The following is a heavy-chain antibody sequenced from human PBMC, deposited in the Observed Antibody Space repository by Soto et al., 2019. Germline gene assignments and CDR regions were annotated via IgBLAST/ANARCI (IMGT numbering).Heavy chain of an antibody. J-gene: IGHJ6*03. CDR2: MNPNSGNT. CDR3: ARQRGNYCSSTSCLTFALHLYYYYMDV. D-gene: IGHD2-2*01. CDR1: GYTFTSYD. Sequence: GASVKVSCKASGYTFTSYDINWVRQATGQGLEWMGWMNPNSGNTGYAQKFQGRVTMTRNTSISTAYMELSSLRSEDTAVYYCARQRGNYCSSTSCLTFALHLYYYYMDVWGKGTTVTVSS. V-gene: IGHV1-8*01.